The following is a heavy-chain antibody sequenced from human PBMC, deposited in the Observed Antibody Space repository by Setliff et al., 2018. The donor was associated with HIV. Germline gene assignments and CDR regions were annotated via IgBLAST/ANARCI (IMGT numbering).Heavy chain of an antibody. CDR2: IYDSGKT. J-gene: IGHJ5*01. CDR1: GGSMSSYY. D-gene: IGHD3-16*01. CDR3: ARGAINDYVSGRLTYVYT. V-gene: IGHV4-59*08. Sequence: SETLSLTCTVSGGSMSSYYWGWIRQPAGKGLEWIGHIYDSGKTKYNPSLKSRVTISEDRSKNQVSLKLSSMTASDTAVYYCARGAINDYVSGRLTYVYTWGQGALVTVSS.